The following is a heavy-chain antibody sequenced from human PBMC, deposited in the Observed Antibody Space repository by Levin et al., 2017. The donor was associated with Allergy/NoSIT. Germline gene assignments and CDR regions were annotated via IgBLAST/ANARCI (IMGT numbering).Heavy chain of an antibody. Sequence: ASVKVSCKASGYTFTGYYMHWVRQAPGQGLEWMGWINPNSGGTNYAQKFQGRVTMTRDTSISTAYMELSRLRSDDTAVYYCARDLPGPSYYYYMDVWGKGTTVTVSS. CDR2: INPNSGGT. V-gene: IGHV1-2*02. CDR3: ARDLPGPSYYYYMDV. CDR1: GYTFTGYY. J-gene: IGHJ6*03.